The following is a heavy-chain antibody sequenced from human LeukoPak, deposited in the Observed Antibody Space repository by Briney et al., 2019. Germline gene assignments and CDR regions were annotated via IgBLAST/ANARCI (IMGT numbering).Heavy chain of an antibody. CDR1: GGSISRYY. D-gene: IGHD3-22*01. Sequence: SETLSLTCTVSGGSISRYYWSWIWQPAGKGLEWIGRVYTNGNTNYNPSFKSRVTMSVDTSKNQFSLKLSSVTAADTAVYYCARGDSSGSFDYWGQGTLVTVSS. J-gene: IGHJ4*02. CDR2: VYTNGNT. V-gene: IGHV4-4*07. CDR3: ARGDSSGSFDY.